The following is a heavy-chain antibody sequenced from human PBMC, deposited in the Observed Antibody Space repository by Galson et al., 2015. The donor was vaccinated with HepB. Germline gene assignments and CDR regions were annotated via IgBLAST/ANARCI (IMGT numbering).Heavy chain of an antibody. CDR1: GYTFTGYY. D-gene: IGHD6-13*01. Sequence: SVKVSCKASGYTFTGYYMHWVRQAPGQGLEWMGWINPNSGGTNYAQKFQGRATMTRDTSISTAYMELSRLRSDDTAVYYCARDLQYSSSRNDDYWGQGTLVTVSS. J-gene: IGHJ4*02. CDR3: ARDLQYSSSRNDDY. CDR2: INPNSGGT. V-gene: IGHV1-2*02.